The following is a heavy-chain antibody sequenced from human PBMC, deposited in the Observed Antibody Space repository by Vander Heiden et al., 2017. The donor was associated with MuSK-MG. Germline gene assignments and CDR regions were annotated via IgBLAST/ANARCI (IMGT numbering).Heavy chain of an antibody. Sequence: QVQLVQSGAEAKKPGSSVKVSCKASGGTFSSYPISGVRQAPGQGLEGVGGIIPIFGTANYAQKFQGRVTITADKSTSTAYMELSSLRSEDTAVYYCARSPPNKQPWETVTNHYFDYWGQGTLVTVSA. CDR2: IIPIFGTA. J-gene: IGHJ4*02. D-gene: IGHD4-17*01. CDR1: GGTFSSYP. V-gene: IGHV1-69*06. CDR3: ARSPPNKQPWETVTNHYFDY.